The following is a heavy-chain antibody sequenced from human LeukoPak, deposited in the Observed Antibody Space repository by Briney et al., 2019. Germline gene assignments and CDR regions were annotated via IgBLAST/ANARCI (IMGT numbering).Heavy chain of an antibody. CDR2: IYSSGST. J-gene: IGHJ2*01. D-gene: IGHD3-9*01. CDR3: ARQYSDILTGYHRGELYWYFDL. V-gene: IGHV4-4*07. Sequence: SETLSLTCTVSGDSFSSYYWSWIRQPAGKGLEWIGRIYSSGSTNYNPSLKSRVTITLDTSKNQFSLKLSSVTAADTAVYYCARQYSDILTGYHRGELYWYFDLWGRGTLVTVSS. CDR1: GDSFSSYY.